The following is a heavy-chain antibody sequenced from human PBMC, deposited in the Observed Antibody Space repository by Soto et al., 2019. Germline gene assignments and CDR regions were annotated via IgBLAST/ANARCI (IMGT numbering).Heavy chain of an antibody. Sequence: EVQLLESGGGLVQPGGSLTLSCAASGFTFSTYAMGWVRQAPGKGLEWVSTILGRDDTTFYADSVRGRFTISRDNSKNTMSLQMNTMRGDDTAVYYGAKETDPRCCYGVDYWGQGALVTVSS. D-gene: IGHD2-2*01. CDR3: AKETDPRCCYGVDY. J-gene: IGHJ4*02. CDR1: GFTFSTYA. V-gene: IGHV3-23*01. CDR2: ILGRDDTT.